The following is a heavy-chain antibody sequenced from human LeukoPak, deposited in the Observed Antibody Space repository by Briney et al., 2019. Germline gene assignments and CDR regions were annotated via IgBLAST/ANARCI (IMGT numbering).Heavy chain of an antibody. D-gene: IGHD2-15*01. J-gene: IGHJ4*02. CDR2: IYYSGST. CDR3: ARGAHCSGGSCYGGFFDY. V-gene: IGHV4-59*01. CDR1: GGSISSYY. Sequence: SETLSLTCTVSGGSISSYYWSWIRQPPGKGLEWIGYIYYSGSTNYNPSLKSRATISVDTSKNQFSLKLSSVTAADTAVYYCARGAHCSGGSCYGGFFDYWGQGTLVTVSS.